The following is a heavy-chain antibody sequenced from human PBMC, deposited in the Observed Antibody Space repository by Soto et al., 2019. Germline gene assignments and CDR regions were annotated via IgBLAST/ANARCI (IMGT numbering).Heavy chain of an antibody. D-gene: IGHD4-4*01. CDR2: IWYDGSNK. CDR3: ARDRDYSNYDYYYYGMDV. Sequence: GGSLRLSCAASGFTFSSYVMHWVRQAPGKGLEWVAVIWYDGSNKYYADSVKGRFTISRDNSKNTLYLQMNSLRAEDTAVYYCARDRDYSNYDYYYYGMDVWGQGTTVTVSS. V-gene: IGHV3-33*01. J-gene: IGHJ6*02. CDR1: GFTFSSYV.